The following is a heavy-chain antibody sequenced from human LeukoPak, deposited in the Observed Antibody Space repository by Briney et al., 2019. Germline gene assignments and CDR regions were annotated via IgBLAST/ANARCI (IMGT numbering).Heavy chain of an antibody. Sequence: PGGSLRLSCAASGFTFSSYWMHWVRQAPGKGLVWVSRINSDGGSITYADSVKGRFTISRDNAKNTLYLQMNSLRVEDTAVYYGAREGRVSGYDFDCWGQGTLVTVSS. CDR1: GFTFSSYW. CDR3: AREGRVSGYDFDC. J-gene: IGHJ4*02. D-gene: IGHD5-12*01. CDR2: INSDGGSI. V-gene: IGHV3-74*03.